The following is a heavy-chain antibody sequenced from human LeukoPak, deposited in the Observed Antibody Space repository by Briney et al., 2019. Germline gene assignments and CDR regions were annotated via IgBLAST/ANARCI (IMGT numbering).Heavy chain of an antibody. V-gene: IGHV1-69*05. J-gene: IGHJ3*02. CDR1: GGTFSSYA. D-gene: IGHD3-3*01. CDR2: IIPIFGTA. Sequence: SVKVSCKASGGTFSSYAISWVRQAPGQGLEWMGGIIPIFGTANYAQKFQGRVTITTDESTSTAYMELSSLRSEDTAVYYCAGGVHYHFWSGSLHPGAFDIWGQGTMVTVSS. CDR3: AGGVHYHFWSGSLHPGAFDI.